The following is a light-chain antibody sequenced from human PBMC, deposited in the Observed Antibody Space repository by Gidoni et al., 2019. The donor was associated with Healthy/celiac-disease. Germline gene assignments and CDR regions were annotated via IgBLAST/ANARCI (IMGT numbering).Light chain of an antibody. CDR1: ALPKQY. Sequence: SYELTQPPPVSVSPGQTARITCSGDALPKQYAYWYQQKPGQAPVLVLYKDSERPSGIPERCSGSSSGTTVTLTISGVQAEDEADYYCQSADSSGTPNWVFGGGTKLTVL. J-gene: IGLJ3*02. V-gene: IGLV3-25*03. CDR2: KDS. CDR3: QSADSSGTPNWV.